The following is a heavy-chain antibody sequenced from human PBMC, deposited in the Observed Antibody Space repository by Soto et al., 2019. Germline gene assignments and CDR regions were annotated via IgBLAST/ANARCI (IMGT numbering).Heavy chain of an antibody. CDR3: ARNRVPLSDDYDSSGYEGPFDV. J-gene: IGHJ3*01. V-gene: IGHV4-59*01. CDR1: GVSISDYF. D-gene: IGHD3-22*01. Sequence: SETLSLTCTVSGVSISDYFWGWMRRPPGKGLEWIGYIHYSGKTNHNPSLKSRVTISVDTSKNQVSLKLSSMTAADTAVYYCARNRVPLSDDYDSSGYEGPFDVWSHGTMVTVSS. CDR2: IHYSGKT.